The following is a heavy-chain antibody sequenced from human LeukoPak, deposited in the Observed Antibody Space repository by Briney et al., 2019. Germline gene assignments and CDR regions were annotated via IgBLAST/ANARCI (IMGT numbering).Heavy chain of an antibody. J-gene: IGHJ3*02. CDR3: ARDLVLDAFDI. CDR2: IYYSGST. V-gene: IGHV4-59*01. Sequence: SETLSLTCTVSGGSIGSYYWSWIRQPPGKGLEWIGYIYYSGSTNYNPSLKSRVTISVDTSKNQFSLKLSSVTAADTAVYYCARDLVLDAFDIWGQGTMVTVSS. CDR1: GGSIGSYY.